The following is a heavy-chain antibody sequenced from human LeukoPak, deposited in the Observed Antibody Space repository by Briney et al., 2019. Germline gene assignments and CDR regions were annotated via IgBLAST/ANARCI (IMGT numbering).Heavy chain of an antibody. CDR2: ISAYNGNT. D-gene: IGHD2-15*01. CDR1: GYTFTSYY. V-gene: IGHV1-18*04. Sequence: ASVKVSCKASGYTFTSYYMHWVRQAPGQGLEWMGWISAYNGNTNYAQKLQGRVTMTTDTSTSTAYMELRSLRSDDTAVYYCAVGRTYCSGGSCYSHYYDYWGQGTLVTVSS. CDR3: AVGRTYCSGGSCYSHYYDY. J-gene: IGHJ4*02.